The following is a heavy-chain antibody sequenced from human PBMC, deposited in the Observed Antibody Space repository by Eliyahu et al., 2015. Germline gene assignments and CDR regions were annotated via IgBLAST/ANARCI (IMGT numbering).Heavy chain of an antibody. CDR2: VSYDGTNK. Sequence: QLVXSGGGVVQPXRSLRLSCXXSXFTFNYXSIHWVRQAPGKGLEWVAAVSYDGTNKXYADSVKGRFTISRDNPKXTVFLQMNNLRREDTAVYYCAREDCSGRSCYPRPVGWFVPWGQGTLVTVSS. J-gene: IGHJ5*02. CDR3: AREDCSGRSCYPRPVGWFVP. D-gene: IGHD2-15*01. V-gene: IGHV3-30-3*01. CDR1: XFTFNYXS.